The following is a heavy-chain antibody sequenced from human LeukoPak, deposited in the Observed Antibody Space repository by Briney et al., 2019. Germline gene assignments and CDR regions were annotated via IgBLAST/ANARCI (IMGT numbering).Heavy chain of an antibody. J-gene: IGHJ4*02. Sequence: GGSLRLSCAASGFTFSSYGTHWVRQAPGKGLEWVAVIWYDGSNKYYADSVKGRFTISRDNSKNTLYQQMNSLRAEDTAVYYCAKDFSTVTTYYFDYWGQGTLVTVSS. V-gene: IGHV3-33*06. CDR2: IWYDGSNK. CDR3: AKDFSTVTTYYFDY. D-gene: IGHD4-17*01. CDR1: GFTFSSYG.